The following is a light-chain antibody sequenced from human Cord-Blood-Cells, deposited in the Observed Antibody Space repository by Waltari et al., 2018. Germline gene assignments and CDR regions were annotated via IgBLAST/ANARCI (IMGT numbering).Light chain of an antibody. Sequence: QSALPQPASVSGSPGQSLTISCTGTSSDVGSSNLVSWYQQHPGKAPKLMIYEGSKRPSGVSNRFSGSKSGNTASLTISGLQAEDEADYYCCSYAGSSTVVFGGGTKLTVL. J-gene: IGLJ2*01. V-gene: IGLV2-23*01. CDR1: SSDVGSSNL. CDR3: CSYAGSSTVV. CDR2: EGS.